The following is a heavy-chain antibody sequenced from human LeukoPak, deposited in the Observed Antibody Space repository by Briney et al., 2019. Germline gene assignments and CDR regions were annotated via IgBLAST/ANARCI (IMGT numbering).Heavy chain of an antibody. CDR3: ARLRSMYYFDY. CDR2: ISSSSGPI. CDR1: GFSFSSYS. J-gene: IGHJ4*02. D-gene: IGHD4-17*01. Sequence: GGSLRLSCAASGFSFSSYSMNWVRQAPGKGLEWVSYISSSSGPIYYADSVRGRFTISRDNAKNSLYLQMNSLRAEDTAVYYCARLRSMYYFDYWGQGTLVTVSS. V-gene: IGHV3-21*05.